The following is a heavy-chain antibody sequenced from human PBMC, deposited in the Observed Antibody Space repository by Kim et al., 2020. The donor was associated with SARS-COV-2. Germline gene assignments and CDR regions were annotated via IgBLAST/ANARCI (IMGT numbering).Heavy chain of an antibody. CDR2: IYYSGST. J-gene: IGHJ5*02. Sequence: SETLSLTCTVSGGSISSGGYYWSWIRQHPGKGLEWIGYIYYSGSTYYNPSLKSRVTISVDTSKNQFSLKLSSVTAADTAVYYCARGGLRYFDWSEDYSPFDPWGQGTLVTVSS. CDR3: ARGGLRYFDWSEDYSPFDP. D-gene: IGHD3-9*01. CDR1: GGSISSGGYY. V-gene: IGHV4-31*03.